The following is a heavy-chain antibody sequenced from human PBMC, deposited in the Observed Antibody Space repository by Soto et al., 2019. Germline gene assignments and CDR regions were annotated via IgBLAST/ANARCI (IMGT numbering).Heavy chain of an antibody. J-gene: IGHJ6*02. Sequence: GESLKSSCKGSGYSFTSYWISWVRQMPGKGLEWMGRIDPSDSYTNYSPSFQGHVTLSADKSISTAYLQWSSLKASDTAMYYCARQDDYGDYVGVYYYYGMDVWGQGTTVTVSS. CDR2: IDPSDSYT. CDR1: GYSFTSYW. CDR3: ARQDDYGDYVGVYYYYGMDV. D-gene: IGHD4-17*01. V-gene: IGHV5-10-1*01.